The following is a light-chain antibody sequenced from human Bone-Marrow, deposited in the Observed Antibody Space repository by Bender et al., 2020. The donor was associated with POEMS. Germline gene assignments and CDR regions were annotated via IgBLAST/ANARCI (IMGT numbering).Light chain of an antibody. V-gene: IGLV3-21*02. CDR1: HIGSKS. CDR2: DDV. CDR3: QVWDSANDVLR. J-gene: IGLJ3*02. Sequence: SYVLTQSPSVSLAAGQTASITCGGDHIGSKSVHWYQQRPGQAPVLVVCDDVDRPSGMPERFSGSSTENTAALTISRVEAGDEADYDCQVWDSANDVLRFGGGTKVTV.